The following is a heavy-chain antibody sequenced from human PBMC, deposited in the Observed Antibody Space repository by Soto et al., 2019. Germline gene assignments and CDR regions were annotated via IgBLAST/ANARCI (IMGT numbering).Heavy chain of an antibody. V-gene: IGHV4-59*01. Sequence: PSETLSLTCTVSGGSISSYYWSWIRQPPGKGLEWIGYIYYSGSTSYNPSLKSRVTISVDTSKNQFSLKLSSVTAADTAVYYCARALIAARPVGAFDIWGQGTMVTV. CDR3: ARALIAARPVGAFDI. CDR1: GGSISSYY. CDR2: IYYSGST. D-gene: IGHD6-6*01. J-gene: IGHJ3*02.